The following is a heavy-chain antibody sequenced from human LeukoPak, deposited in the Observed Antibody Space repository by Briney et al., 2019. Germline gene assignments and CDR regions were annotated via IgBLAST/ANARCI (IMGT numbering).Heavy chain of an antibody. CDR3: ARKSHVDTAMFDP. D-gene: IGHD5-18*01. CDR1: GYTFTTYG. Sequence: ASVKVTCKTSGYTFTTYGITWVRQAPGQGLEWMGWISTYNGNTYYAQKFQGRVTMTTDTPTTTVYTELRSLRSDDTAVYYCARKSHVDTAMFDPWGQGTLVTVSS. J-gene: IGHJ5*02. CDR2: ISTYNGNT. V-gene: IGHV1-18*01.